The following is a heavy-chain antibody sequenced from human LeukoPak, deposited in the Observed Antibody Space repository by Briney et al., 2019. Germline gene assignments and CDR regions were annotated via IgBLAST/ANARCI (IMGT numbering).Heavy chain of an antibody. J-gene: IGHJ4*02. CDR3: ARGPTYGNLDY. Sequence: SETLSLTCTVSGGSISSYYWSWIRQPTGKGLDWIGRIYTSGSTNNPSLKSRVTLSVDTSKNQFSLKLSSVTAADTAVYYCARGPTYGNLDYWGQGTLVTVSS. CDR1: GGSISSYY. D-gene: IGHD3-16*01. V-gene: IGHV4-4*07. CDR2: IYTSGST.